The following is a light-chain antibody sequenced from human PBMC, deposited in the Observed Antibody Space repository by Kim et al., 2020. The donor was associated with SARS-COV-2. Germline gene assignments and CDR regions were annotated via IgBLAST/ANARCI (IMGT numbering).Light chain of an antibody. Sequence: DVQMTQSRSSVSASVGDTVTITCRASQGIASWLAWYQQKPGKAPQLLIYAASALQNGVPSRFSGSGSGREFTLTISSLQPEDVATYFCQQSNNLPITFGQGTRLEIK. CDR1: QGIASW. CDR3: QQSNNLPIT. V-gene: IGKV1-12*01. CDR2: AAS. J-gene: IGKJ5*01.